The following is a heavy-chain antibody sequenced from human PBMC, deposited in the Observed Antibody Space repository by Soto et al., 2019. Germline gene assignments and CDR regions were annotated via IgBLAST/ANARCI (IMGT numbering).Heavy chain of an antibody. D-gene: IGHD1-20*01. V-gene: IGHV4-39*01. CDR1: GGCVTSSSCY. CDR3: VRLTSRITAASHGRSNLLVP. J-gene: IGHJ5*02. Sequence: ETLSLPCTVSGGCVTSSSCYWGWIRQPPGKGLEWIGDIYHTGTTYYNPSLKSRVTIYVDTSTEQFSLKLSSVNAAETAMYYCVRLTSRITAASHGRSNLLVPGGPGPMGSVSS. CDR2: IYHTGTT.